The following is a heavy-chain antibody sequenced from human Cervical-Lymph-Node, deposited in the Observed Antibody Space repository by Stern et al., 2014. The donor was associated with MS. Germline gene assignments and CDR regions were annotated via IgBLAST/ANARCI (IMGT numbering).Heavy chain of an antibody. Sequence: VQLLESGAEVKKPGSSVKVSCKASGGTFSSYAISWVRQAPGQGLEWMGGIIPIFGTANYAQKFQGRVTITADESTSTAYMELSSLRSEDTAVYYCARPTTDSSGYYYYYGMDVWGQGTTVTVSS. CDR3: ARPTTDSSGYYYYYGMDV. D-gene: IGHD3-22*01. CDR2: IIPIFGTA. V-gene: IGHV1-69*01. J-gene: IGHJ6*02. CDR1: GGTFSSYA.